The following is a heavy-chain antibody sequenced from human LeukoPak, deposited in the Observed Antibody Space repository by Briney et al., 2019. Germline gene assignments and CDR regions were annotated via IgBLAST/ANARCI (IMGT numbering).Heavy chain of an antibody. V-gene: IGHV4-61*02. CDR2: IYTSGST. CDR3: ARGPGDFWSDYDAFDI. D-gene: IGHD3-3*01. J-gene: IGHJ3*02. Sequence: SQTLSLTCTVSGGSISSGSYYWSWIRQPAGKGLEWIGRIYTSGSTNYNPSLKSRVTISVDTSKNQFSLKLSSVTAADTAVYYCARGPGDFWSDYDAFDIWGQGTMVTVSS. CDR1: GGSISSGSYY.